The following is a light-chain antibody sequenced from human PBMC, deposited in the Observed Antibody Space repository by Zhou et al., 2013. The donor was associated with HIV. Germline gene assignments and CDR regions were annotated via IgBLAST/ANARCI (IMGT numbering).Light chain of an antibody. V-gene: IGKV1-9*01. J-gene: IGKJ5*01. CDR3: QQVNSYPLT. CDR1: QGINSN. Sequence: DIQLTQSPSFLSASVGDRVTITCRASQGINSNLAWYQQKPGKAPKLLIYTASTLQSGVPSRFSGSGSGTEFTLTINNLQPEDFATHYCQQVNSYPLTFGQGTRLDIK. CDR2: TAS.